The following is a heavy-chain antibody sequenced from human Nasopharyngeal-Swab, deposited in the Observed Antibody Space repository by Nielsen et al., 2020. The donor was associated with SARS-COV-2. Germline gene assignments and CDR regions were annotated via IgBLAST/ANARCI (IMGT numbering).Heavy chain of an antibody. CDR1: GFTFSSYG. D-gene: IGHD2-15*01. CDR2: ISYDGSNK. V-gene: IGHV3-30*03. J-gene: IGHJ4*02. Sequence: GESLKISCAASGFTFSSYGMHWVRQAPGKGLEWVAVISYDGSNKYYADSVKGRFTISRDNSKNTLYLQMKSLRADDTGVYYCASLRADTPDFAYLGQGTLVTVSS. CDR3: ASLRADTPDFAY.